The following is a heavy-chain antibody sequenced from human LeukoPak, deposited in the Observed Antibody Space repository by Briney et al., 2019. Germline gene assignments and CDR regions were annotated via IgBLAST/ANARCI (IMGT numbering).Heavy chain of an antibody. D-gene: IGHD3-22*01. V-gene: IGHV4-61*02. J-gene: IGHJ3*02. CDR3: ARPSTYYYDSSGHGAFDI. CDR1: GGSISNLNYY. Sequence: SETLSLTCTVSGGSISNLNYYWSWIRQPAGKGLEWIGRIYASGNTNYNPSLKSRVTISADTSKNQFSLKLSSVTAADTAVYYCARPSTYYYDSSGHGAFDIWGQGTMVTVSS. CDR2: IYASGNT.